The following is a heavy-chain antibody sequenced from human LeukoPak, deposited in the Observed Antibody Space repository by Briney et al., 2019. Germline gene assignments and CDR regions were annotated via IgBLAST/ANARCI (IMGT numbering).Heavy chain of an antibody. J-gene: IGHJ3*02. CDR3: ARGYCSGGSCYGEDAFDI. CDR1: GFTFSSYD. V-gene: IGHV3-13*01. Sequence: GGSLRLSCAASGFTFSSYDMHWVRHATGKGLEWVSAIGTAGDTYYPGSVKGRFTISRENAKNSLYLQMNSLRAGDTAVYYCARGYCSGGSCYGEDAFDIWGQGTMVTVSS. CDR2: IGTAGDT. D-gene: IGHD2-15*01.